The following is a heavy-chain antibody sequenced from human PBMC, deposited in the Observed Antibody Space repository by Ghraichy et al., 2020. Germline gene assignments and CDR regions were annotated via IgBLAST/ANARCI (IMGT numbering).Heavy chain of an antibody. CDR1: GFTFSSHG. Sequence: GGSLRLSCAASGFTFSSHGMSWVRQAPGKGPEWVANIKQDESEKYYVDSVKGRFTISRDNAKNSLYLQMNSLRAEDTAVYYCARAGEYYYDSSGYYAYWGQGTLVTFSS. CDR3: ARAGEYYYDSSGYYAY. V-gene: IGHV3-7*01. J-gene: IGHJ4*02. CDR2: IKQDESEK. D-gene: IGHD3-22*01.